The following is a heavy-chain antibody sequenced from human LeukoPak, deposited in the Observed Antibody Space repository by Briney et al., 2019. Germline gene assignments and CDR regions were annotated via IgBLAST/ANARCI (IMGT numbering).Heavy chain of an antibody. CDR2: IYSGGST. J-gene: IGHJ5*02. D-gene: IGHD3-10*01. V-gene: IGHV3-66*01. CDR3: ASTGRDYYGSGSYST. Sequence: GGSLRLSCAASGFTVSSNYMSWVRQAPGKGLEWVSVIYSGGSTYYADSVKGRFTISRDNSKNTLYLQMNSLRAEDTAVYYCASTGRDYYGSGSYSTWGQGTLVTVSS. CDR1: GFTVSSNY.